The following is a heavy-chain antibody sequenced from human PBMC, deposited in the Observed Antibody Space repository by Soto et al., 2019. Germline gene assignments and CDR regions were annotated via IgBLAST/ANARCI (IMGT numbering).Heavy chain of an antibody. Sequence: PSETLSLTCTVSGGSISSYYWSWIRQPPGKGLEWIGYIYYSGSTNYNPSLKSRVTISVDTSKNQFSLKLSSVTAADTAVYYCARAQPGFWSGLNWLDPWGQGTLVTVSS. V-gene: IGHV4-59*01. CDR2: IYYSGST. J-gene: IGHJ5*02. CDR3: ARAQPGFWSGLNWLDP. D-gene: IGHD3-3*01. CDR1: GGSISSYY.